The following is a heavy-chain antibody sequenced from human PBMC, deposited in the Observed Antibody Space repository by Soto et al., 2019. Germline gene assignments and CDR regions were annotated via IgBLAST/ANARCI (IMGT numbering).Heavy chain of an antibody. J-gene: IGHJ6*02. CDR1: GYTFTSYG. D-gene: IGHD3-3*01. V-gene: IGHV1-18*04. CDR3: ARSPHDFWSGSLIYYYYGMDV. CDR2: ISAYNGNT. Sequence: QVQLVQSGAEVKKPGASVKVSCKASGYTFTSYGISWVRQAPGQGLEWMGWISAYNGNTNDAQKLQGRVTMTTDTATSTAYMELRSLRSDDTAVYYCARSPHDFWSGSLIYYYYGMDVWGQGTTVTVSS.